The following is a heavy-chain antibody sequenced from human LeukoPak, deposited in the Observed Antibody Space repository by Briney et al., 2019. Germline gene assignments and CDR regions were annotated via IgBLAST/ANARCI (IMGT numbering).Heavy chain of an antibody. Sequence: GGSLRLSCAVSGFAFSGYAMSWVRQAPGKGLEWVSSISSSSSYIYYADSVKGRFTISRDNAKNSLYLQMNSLRAEDTAVYYCARASHAPWIQLWPYYFDYWGQGTLVTVSS. CDR1: GFAFSGYA. V-gene: IGHV3-21*04. J-gene: IGHJ4*02. CDR2: ISSSSSYI. D-gene: IGHD5-18*01. CDR3: ARASHAPWIQLWPYYFDY.